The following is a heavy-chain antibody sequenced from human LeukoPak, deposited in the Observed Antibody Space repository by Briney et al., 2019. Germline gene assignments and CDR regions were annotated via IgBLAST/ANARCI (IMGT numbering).Heavy chain of an antibody. D-gene: IGHD3-10*01. CDR1: GGSISSGGYT. J-gene: IGHJ3*02. V-gene: IGHV4-30-2*01. Sequence: SETLSLTCAVSGGSISSGGYTWSWIRQPPGKGLEWIVYIYHSGSTYYNPSLKSRVTISVDRSKNQFSLKLSSVTAADTAVYYCARDRDPNYYGSGSHAFDIWGQGTMVTVSS. CDR2: IYHSGST. CDR3: ARDRDPNYYGSGSHAFDI.